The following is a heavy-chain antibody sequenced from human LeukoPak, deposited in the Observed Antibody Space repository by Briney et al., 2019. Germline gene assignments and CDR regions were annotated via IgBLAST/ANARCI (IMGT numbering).Heavy chain of an antibody. V-gene: IGHV1-2*02. CDR2: INPNSGGT. CDR3: ARDGGLLTGYYDYYFDY. J-gene: IGHJ4*02. CDR1: GYTFTGYY. D-gene: IGHD3-9*01. Sequence: APVKVSCKASGYTFTGYYMHWVRQAPGQGLEWMGWINPNSGGTNYAQKFQGRVTMTRDTSISTAYMELSRLRSDDTAVYYCARDGGLLTGYYDYYFDYWGQGTLVTVSS.